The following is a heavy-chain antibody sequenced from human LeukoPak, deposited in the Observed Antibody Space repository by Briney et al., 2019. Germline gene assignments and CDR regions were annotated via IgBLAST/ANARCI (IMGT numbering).Heavy chain of an antibody. V-gene: IGHV1-18*01. D-gene: IGHD5-18*01. CDR2: ISAYNGNT. CDR3: ARDSGYSYGSHPFDY. J-gene: IGHJ4*02. CDR1: GYTFTSYG. Sequence: GASVKVSCKASGYTFTSYGISWARQAPGQGLEWMGWISAYNGNTNYAQKLQGRVTMTTDTSTSTAYMELRSLRSDDTAVYYCARDSGYSYGSHPFDYWGQGTLVTVSS.